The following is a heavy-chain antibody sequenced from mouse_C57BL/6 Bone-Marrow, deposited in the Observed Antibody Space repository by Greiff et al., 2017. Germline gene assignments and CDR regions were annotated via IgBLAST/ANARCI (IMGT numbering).Heavy chain of an antibody. Sequence: EVQLQQSGPELVKPGASVKISCKASGYTFTDYYMNWVKQSHGKSLEWIGDINPNNGGTSYNQKFKGKATLTVDKSSSTAYMELRSLTSVDSAVYYCARYYGSSPFDYWGQGTTLTVSS. CDR3: ARYYGSSPFDY. CDR1: GYTFTDYY. CDR2: INPNNGGT. V-gene: IGHV1-26*01. J-gene: IGHJ2*01. D-gene: IGHD1-1*01.